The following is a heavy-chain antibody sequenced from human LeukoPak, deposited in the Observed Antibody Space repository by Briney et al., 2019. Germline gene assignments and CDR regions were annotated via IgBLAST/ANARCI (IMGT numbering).Heavy chain of an antibody. CDR1: GCTFNNYA. D-gene: IGHD6-19*01. CDR3: AKHSGQGDLNY. Sequence: GGSLRLSYDTSGCTFNNYAMSWIRQAPGKGLDWVSAIDSSGIGTFYADSVKGRFTISRDISRNTVYLQMNSLRGEDTAIYFCAKHSGQGDLNYWGQGALVTVSS. J-gene: IGHJ4*02. CDR2: IDSSGIGT. V-gene: IGHV3-23*01.